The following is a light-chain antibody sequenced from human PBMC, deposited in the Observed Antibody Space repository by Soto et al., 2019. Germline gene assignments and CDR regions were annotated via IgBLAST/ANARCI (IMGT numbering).Light chain of an antibody. CDR3: ISYTGSSTSYV. CDR2: GVS. CDR1: RSDIGSYNY. V-gene: IGLV2-14*01. Sequence: QSALTQPASVSGSPGQSITISCSGTRSDIGSYNYVAWYQQFPGKTPKILIYGVSNRPSGVSSRFSGSKSGNTASLTISGLQAADEADYYCISYTGSSTSYVFGSGPKVTVL. J-gene: IGLJ1*01.